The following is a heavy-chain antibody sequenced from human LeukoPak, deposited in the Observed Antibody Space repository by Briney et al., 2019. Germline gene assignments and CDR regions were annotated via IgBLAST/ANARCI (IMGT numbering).Heavy chain of an antibody. CDR1: GGSISSGGYY. CDR3: ARVGNGEYAFDI. Sequence: SQTLSLTCTVSGGSISSGGYYWSWIRQPPGKGLEWIGYIYHSGSTYYNPSLKSRVTISVDRSKNQFSLKLSSVTAADTAVYYCARVGNGEYAFDIWGQGTMVTVSS. D-gene: IGHD1-26*01. CDR2: IYHSGST. V-gene: IGHV4-30-2*01. J-gene: IGHJ3*02.